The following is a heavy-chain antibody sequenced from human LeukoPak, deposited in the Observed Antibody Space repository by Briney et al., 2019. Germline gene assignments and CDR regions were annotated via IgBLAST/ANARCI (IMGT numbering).Heavy chain of an antibody. V-gene: IGHV1-18*01. J-gene: IGHJ3*02. CDR2: ISAYNGNT. CDR3: ARRDRDGYNLGAFDI. Sequence: ASVKVSCKASGYTFTSYGISWVRQAPGQGLEWMGWISAYNGNTNYAQKLQGRVTMTTDTSTSTAYMELRSLRSDDTAVYYCARRDRDGYNLGAFDIWGQGTMVTVSS. D-gene: IGHD5-24*01. CDR1: GYTFTSYG.